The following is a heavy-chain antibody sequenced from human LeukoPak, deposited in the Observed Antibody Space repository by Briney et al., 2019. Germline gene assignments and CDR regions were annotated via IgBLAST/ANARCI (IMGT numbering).Heavy chain of an antibody. CDR1: GFALSSHW. J-gene: IGHJ6*02. CDR2: VNRDGSET. CDR3: ARNNGMDV. Sequence: TGGSLRLSCAASGFALSSHWMTWVRQVPGRGPEWVANVNRDGSETYYLDSVMGRFTISKDNAKNSLYLQMNSLRAEDTALYHCARNNGMDVWGQGTTVIVSS. V-gene: IGHV3-7*03.